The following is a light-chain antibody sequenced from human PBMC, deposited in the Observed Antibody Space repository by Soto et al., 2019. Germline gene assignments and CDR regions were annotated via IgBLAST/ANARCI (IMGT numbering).Light chain of an antibody. V-gene: IGLV1-51*01. CDR1: SSNIGNNY. CDR2: DNA. Sequence: QSVLTQPPSVSAAPGQKVTISCSGSSSNIGNNYVSWYQQLPGTAPKLLIYDNANRPSGIPDRFSGSKSGTSATLGITGLQTGDEADYYCGTWDSTLSAVVFGGGTQLTVL. CDR3: GTWDSTLSAVV. J-gene: IGLJ2*01.